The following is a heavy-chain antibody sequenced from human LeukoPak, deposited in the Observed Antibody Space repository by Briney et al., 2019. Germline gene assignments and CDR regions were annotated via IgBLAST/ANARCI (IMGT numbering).Heavy chain of an antibody. V-gene: IGHV4-34*01. CDR2: INHSGST. CDR1: GGSFSGYY. J-gene: IGHJ6*02. Sequence: PSETLSLTCAVYGGSFSGYYWSWIRQPPGKGLEWIGEINHSGSTNYNPSLKSRVTISVDTSKNQLSLKLSSVTAADTAVYYCARGTSADVYYYYGVDVWGQGTTVTVSS. D-gene: IGHD6-19*01. CDR3: ARGTSADVYYYYGVDV.